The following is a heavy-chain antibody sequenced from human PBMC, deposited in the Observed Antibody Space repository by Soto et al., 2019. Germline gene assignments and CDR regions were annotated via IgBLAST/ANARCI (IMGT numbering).Heavy chain of an antibody. D-gene: IGHD3-3*01. Sequence: PSQTLSLTCAISGDSVSTNSAAWNWIRQSPSRGLEWLGRTYYRSKWYNDYAVSVKTRITINPDASKNQFSLQLNSVTPEDTAVYYCARVPRSRSVYYFDYWGQGTLVTVSS. CDR2: TYYRSKWYN. CDR3: ARVPRSRSVYYFDY. CDR1: GDSVSTNSAA. V-gene: IGHV6-1*01. J-gene: IGHJ4*02.